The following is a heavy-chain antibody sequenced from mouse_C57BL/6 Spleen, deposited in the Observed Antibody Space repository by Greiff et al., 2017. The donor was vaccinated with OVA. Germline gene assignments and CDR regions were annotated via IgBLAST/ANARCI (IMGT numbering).Heavy chain of an antibody. V-gene: IGHV7-3*01. CDR2: IRNKANGYTT. Sequence: EVKLVESGGGLVQPGGSLSLSCAASGFTFTDYYMSWVRQPPGKALEWLGFIRNKANGYTTEYSASVKGRFTISRDNSQSILYLQMNALRAEDSATYYCARYKRGYDIAMDYWGQGTSVTVSS. CDR3: ARYKRGYDIAMDY. CDR1: GFTFTDYY. J-gene: IGHJ4*01. D-gene: IGHD2-12*01.